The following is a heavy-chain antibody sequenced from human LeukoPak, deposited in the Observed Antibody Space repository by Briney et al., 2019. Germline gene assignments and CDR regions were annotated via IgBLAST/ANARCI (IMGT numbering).Heavy chain of an antibody. D-gene: IGHD6-19*01. CDR2: IYTSGST. J-gene: IGHJ6*03. CDR3: ARASNSGWYMGYYYYMDV. CDR1: GGSISSYY. Sequence: SETLSLTCTVSGGSISSYYWSWIRQPAGKGLQCIGRIYTSGSTNYNPSLKSRVTMSVDTSKNQFSLKLSSVTAADTAVYYCARASNSGWYMGYYYYMDVWGKGTTVTISS. V-gene: IGHV4-4*07.